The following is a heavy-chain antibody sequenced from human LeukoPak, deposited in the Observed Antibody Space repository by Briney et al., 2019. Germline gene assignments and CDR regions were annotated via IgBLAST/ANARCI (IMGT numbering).Heavy chain of an antibody. J-gene: IGHJ4*02. V-gene: IGHV4-34*01. D-gene: IGHD3-22*01. CDR3: ARRIVVVTQPFDY. CDR2: INHSGST. CDR1: GGSFSGYY. Sequence: SETLSLTCAVYGGSFSGYYWSWIRQPPGKGLEWIGEINHSGSTNYNPSLKSRVTISVDTSKNQFSLKLSSVTAADTAVYYCARRIVVVTQPFDYWGQGTLVTVSP.